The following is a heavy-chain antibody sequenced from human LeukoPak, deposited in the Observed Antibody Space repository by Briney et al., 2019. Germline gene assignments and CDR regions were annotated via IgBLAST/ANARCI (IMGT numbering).Heavy chain of an antibody. CDR3: ARDVIGVAGTANYFDY. CDR1: GFTFSDYY. D-gene: IGHD6-19*01. CDR2: ISSSGSTI. Sequence: GGSLRLSCAASGFTFSDYYMSWIRQAPGKGLEWVSYISSSGSTIYYADSVKGRFTISRDNAKNSLYLQMNSLRAEDTAVCYCARDVIGVAGTANYFDYWGQGTLVTVSS. J-gene: IGHJ4*02. V-gene: IGHV3-11*01.